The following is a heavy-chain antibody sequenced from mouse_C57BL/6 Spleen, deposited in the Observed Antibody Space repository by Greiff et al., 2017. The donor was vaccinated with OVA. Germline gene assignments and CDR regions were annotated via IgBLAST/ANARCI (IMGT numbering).Heavy chain of an antibody. Sequence: QVQLQQPGAELVKPGASVKLSCKASGYTFTSYWMQWVKQRPGQGLEWIGEIDPSDSYTNYNQKFKGKATVTVDTSSSTAYMQLSSLTSEDSSVYYCARRDYLCDDWGQGTTLTVSS. CDR1: GYTFTSYW. J-gene: IGHJ2*01. CDR3: ARRDYLCDD. CDR2: IDPSDSYT. V-gene: IGHV1-50*01. D-gene: IGHD2-4*01.